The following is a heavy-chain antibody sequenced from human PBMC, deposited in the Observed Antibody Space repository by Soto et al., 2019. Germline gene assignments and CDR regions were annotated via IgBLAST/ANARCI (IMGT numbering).Heavy chain of an antibody. CDR1: GVSFNSYD. D-gene: IGHD2-21*02. Sequence: QAHLVESGGGVVQPGTSLRLSCAASGVSFNSYDMHWVRQAPGXXPEWVAIISYDGSNTYYSDSVRGRFTISRDNSKDTLYLQMHSLRSEDXAXXXXXXIXXXXXGGDCHAWGQGTQVTVSS. CDR2: ISYDGSNT. J-gene: IGHJ5*02. V-gene: IGHV3-30*03. CDR3: XXIXXXXXGGDCHA.